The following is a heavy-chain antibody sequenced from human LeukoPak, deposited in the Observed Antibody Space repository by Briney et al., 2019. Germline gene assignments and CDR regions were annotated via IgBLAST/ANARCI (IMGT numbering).Heavy chain of an antibody. D-gene: IGHD3-10*01. CDR2: IDAAGRT. Sequence: SETLSLTCTVSGSFLSSDYYWGWVRQPPGKGLQWIGTIDAAGRTFYNPSLKSRLTISVDTPNNQFSLRLRSVTAADTAVFYCVRDTAYGTNDYWGQGTLVTVSS. J-gene: IGHJ4*02. CDR3: VRDTAYGTNDY. V-gene: IGHV4-38-2*02. CDR1: GSFLSSDYY.